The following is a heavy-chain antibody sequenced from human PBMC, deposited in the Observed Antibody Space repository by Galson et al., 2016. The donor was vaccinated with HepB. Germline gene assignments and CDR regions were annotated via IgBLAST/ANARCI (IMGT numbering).Heavy chain of an antibody. CDR1: GFTFSSYA. V-gene: IGHV3-23*01. D-gene: IGHD6-19*01. CDR3: AKEPDTSAWWTRICDY. Sequence: SLRLSCAASGFTFSSYAMSWVRQAPGKGLQWVSAISGSGGRTYYADSMKGRLTIPREHSKDTLYLQMNSLRADDMAVYYCAKEPDTSAWWTRICDYWGQGTLVTVSS. CDR2: ISGSGGRT. J-gene: IGHJ4*02.